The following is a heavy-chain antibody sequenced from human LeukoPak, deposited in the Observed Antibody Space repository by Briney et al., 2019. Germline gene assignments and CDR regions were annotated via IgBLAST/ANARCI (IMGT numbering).Heavy chain of an antibody. CDR2: INPSGGST. V-gene: IGHV1-46*01. D-gene: IGHD3-22*01. CDR3: ASGDYYDSSGYYGNEYFQH. J-gene: IGHJ1*01. Sequence: ASVKVSCKASGYTFTSYYMHWVRQAPGQGLEWMGIINPSGGSTSYAQKFQGGVTMTRDTSTSTVYMELSSLRSEDTAVYYCASGDYYDSSGYYGNEYFQHWGQGTLVTVSS. CDR1: GYTFTSYY.